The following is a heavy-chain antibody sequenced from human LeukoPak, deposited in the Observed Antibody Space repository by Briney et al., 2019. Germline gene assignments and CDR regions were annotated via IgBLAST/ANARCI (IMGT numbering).Heavy chain of an antibody. Sequence: PSQTLSLTCTVSGGSISSGGYYWSWIRQHPGKGLEWIGYIYYSGSTYYNPSLKSRVTISVDTSKNQFSLKLSSVTAADTAVYYCARALLTRDSSGYYYDFRYYFDYWGQGTLVTVSS. J-gene: IGHJ4*02. V-gene: IGHV4-31*03. CDR2: IYYSGST. CDR1: GGSISSGGYY. CDR3: ARALLTRDSSGYYYDFRYYFDY. D-gene: IGHD3-22*01.